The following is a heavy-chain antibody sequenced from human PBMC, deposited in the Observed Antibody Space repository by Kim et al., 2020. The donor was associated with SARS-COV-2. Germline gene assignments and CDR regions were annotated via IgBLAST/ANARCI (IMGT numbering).Heavy chain of an antibody. Sequence: ASVKVSCKASGYTFTGYYIHWVRQAPGQGLEWMGRINPNRGDTNSAQKFQARVTMTTDTSLTTAYLELESLRSDDTAMYYCARRHCSGADCYFDSWCQGT. D-gene: IGHD2-21*02. V-gene: IGHV1-2*06. CDR2: INPNRGDT. J-gene: IGHJ4*02. CDR3: ARRHCSGADCYFDS. CDR1: GYTFTGYY.